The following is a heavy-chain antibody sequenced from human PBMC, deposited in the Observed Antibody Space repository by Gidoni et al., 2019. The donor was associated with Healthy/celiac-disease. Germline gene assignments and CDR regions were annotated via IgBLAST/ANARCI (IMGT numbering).Heavy chain of an antibody. Sequence: LKSRVTISVDKSKNQFSLKLSSVTAADTAVYYCARDLLSGNGFDYWGQGTLVTVSS. J-gene: IGHJ4*02. D-gene: IGHD3-3*01. V-gene: IGHV4-4*02. CDR3: ARDLLSGNGFDY.